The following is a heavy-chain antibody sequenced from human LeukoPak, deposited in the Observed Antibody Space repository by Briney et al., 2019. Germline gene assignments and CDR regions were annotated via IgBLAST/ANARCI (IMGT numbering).Heavy chain of an antibody. CDR1: GDSISRSTYY. V-gene: IGHV4-39*02. D-gene: IGHD6-25*01. Sequence: SETLSLTCTVSGDSISRSTYYWAWICQPPGKGLEWIGSVYYGRSPYFNPSLESRATISVDTSKNHFSLKMSSVTAADTAVYYCARSSGTGTFSYWGQGTLVTVSS. J-gene: IGHJ4*02. CDR3: ARSSGTGTFSY. CDR2: VYYGRSP.